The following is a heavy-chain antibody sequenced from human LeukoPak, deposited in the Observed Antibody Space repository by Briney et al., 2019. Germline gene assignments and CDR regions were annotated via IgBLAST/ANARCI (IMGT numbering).Heavy chain of an antibody. CDR2: ISGSGGST. D-gene: IGHD1-26*01. CDR3: AKDMGSGSYRFGYYFDY. CDR1: GFTFSSYA. Sequence: PGGSLRLSCAASGFTFSSYAMSWVRQAPGKGLEWVSSISGSGGSTYYADSVKGRFTISRDNYKNTLYLQMNSLRAEDMALYYCAKDMGSGSYRFGYYFDYWGQGTLVTVSS. J-gene: IGHJ4*02. V-gene: IGHV3-23*01.